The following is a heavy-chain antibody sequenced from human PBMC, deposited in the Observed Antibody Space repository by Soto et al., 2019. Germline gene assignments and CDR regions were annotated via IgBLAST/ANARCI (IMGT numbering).Heavy chain of an antibody. V-gene: IGHV4-59*01. CDR2: MYYGGST. Sequence: QVQLQESGPGLVKPSETLSLTCTVSGGSIRTYYWNWIRQPPGKGLEWIGYMYYGGSTNYHPSLRSRVTVSGDTSKNDFSLKLTSVTAADTAVYYCARSTGYGDSYFDYWGRGTLVTVSA. CDR1: GGSIRTYY. CDR3: ARSTGYGDSYFDY. J-gene: IGHJ4*02. D-gene: IGHD4-17*01.